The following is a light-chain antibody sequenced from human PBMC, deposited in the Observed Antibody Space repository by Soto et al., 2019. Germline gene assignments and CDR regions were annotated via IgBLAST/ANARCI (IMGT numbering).Light chain of an antibody. CDR1: QNILSN. Sequence: EKEVSHSPYALSFTAKHIPKVYFSSSQNILSNLAWYQQKPGQSPRLLIYGASTRATGIQARFSGSGSGTEFTLTISNLQSEDFAVYFCQQYHNCHPIRFGQGTRLAIK. J-gene: IGKJ5*01. CDR2: GAS. V-gene: IGKV3-15*01. CDR3: QQYHNCHPIR.